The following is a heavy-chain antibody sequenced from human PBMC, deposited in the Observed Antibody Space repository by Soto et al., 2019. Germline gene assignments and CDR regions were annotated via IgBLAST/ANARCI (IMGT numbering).Heavy chain of an antibody. Sequence: PGGSLRLSCAASGFTFSSYWMHWVRQAPGKGLVGVSRINTDGSNKDYADSVKGRFTISRDNSKNTLYLQMNSLRAEDTAVYHCARSDLNRRTSEAKWVKYYCYYYGMDVWGQGTTVTSP. CDR3: ARSDLNRRTSEAKWVKYYCYYYGMDV. CDR2: INTDGSNK. V-gene: IGHV3-74*01. CDR1: GFTFSSYW. D-gene: IGHD6-25*01. J-gene: IGHJ6*02.